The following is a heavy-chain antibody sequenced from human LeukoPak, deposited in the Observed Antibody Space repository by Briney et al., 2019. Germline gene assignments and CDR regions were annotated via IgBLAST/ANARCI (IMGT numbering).Heavy chain of an antibody. J-gene: IGHJ3*02. CDR2: IYPGDSDT. D-gene: IGHD3-16*02. Sequence: GESLKISCKGSGYRFTSYWIGWLRQMPGKGLEWMGIIYPGDSDTRYSPSFQGQVTISADKSISTAYLQWSSLKASDTAMYYCATSRCIMITFRGVIGDAFDIWGQGTMVTVSS. CDR1: GYRFTSYW. CDR3: ATSRCIMITFRGVIGDAFDI. V-gene: IGHV5-51*01.